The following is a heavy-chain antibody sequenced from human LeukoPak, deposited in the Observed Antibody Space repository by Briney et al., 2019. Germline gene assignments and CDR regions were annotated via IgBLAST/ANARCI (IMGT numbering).Heavy chain of an antibody. CDR3: ARPYGGYVDYYFDY. CDR1: GFTFSSYS. J-gene: IGHJ4*02. CDR2: ISYDGSNK. D-gene: IGHD5-12*01. V-gene: IGHV3-30*03. Sequence: GGSLRLSCAASGFTFSSYSMNWVRQAPGKGPEWVAVISYDGSNKYYADSVKGRFTISRDNSKNTLYLQMNSLRTEDTAVYYCARPYGGYVDYYFDYWGQGTLVTVSS.